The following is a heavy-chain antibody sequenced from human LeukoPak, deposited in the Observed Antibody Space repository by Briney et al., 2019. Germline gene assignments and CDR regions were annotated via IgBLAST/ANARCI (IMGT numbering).Heavy chain of an antibody. D-gene: IGHD2-2*01. CDR2: TYSGGST. V-gene: IGHV3-53*01. J-gene: IGHJ4*02. Sequence: PGGSLRLSCAASGFTVSSNYMTWVRQAPGKGLEWVSITYSGGSTYYADSVKGRFTISRDNSKNTLYLQMNSLRVEDTAVYYCASYFVCSSTSCLDYWGQGTLVTVSS. CDR3: ASYFVCSSTSCLDY. CDR1: GFTVSSNY.